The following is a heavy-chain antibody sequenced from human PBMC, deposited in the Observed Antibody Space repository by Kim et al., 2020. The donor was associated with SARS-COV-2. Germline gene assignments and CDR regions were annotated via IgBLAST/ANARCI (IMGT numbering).Heavy chain of an antibody. J-gene: IGHJ3*02. V-gene: IGHV1-3*01. CDR3: ARVATIFGVVTYAFDI. Sequence: KFQGRVAITRDTSASTAYMELSSLRSEDTAVYYCARVATIFGVVTYAFDIWGQGTMVTVSS. D-gene: IGHD3-3*01.